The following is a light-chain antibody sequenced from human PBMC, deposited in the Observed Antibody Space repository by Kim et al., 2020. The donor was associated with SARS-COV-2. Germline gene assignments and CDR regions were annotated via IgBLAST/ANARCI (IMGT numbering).Light chain of an antibody. CDR2: SAS. CDR3: QQYYDIPRT. J-gene: IGKJ1*01. V-gene: IGKV1-NL1*01. Sequence: ASVGDKVTITCRASQDISSSLAWYQQKSGKAPTLLLYSASTLEGGVPSRFSGSGSGTDYTLTISGLQSEDFATYYCQQYYDIPRTFGLGTKVDIK. CDR1: QDISSS.